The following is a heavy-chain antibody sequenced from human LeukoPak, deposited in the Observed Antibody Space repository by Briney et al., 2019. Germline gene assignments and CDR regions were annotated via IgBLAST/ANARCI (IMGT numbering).Heavy chain of an antibody. J-gene: IGHJ3*01. CDR3: ARQVPAAIRGLDAFDF. D-gene: IGHD2-2*02. V-gene: IGHV5-51*01. CDR1: GYSFTTYW. CDR2: IYPGDSDT. Sequence: GESLKISCKGSGYSFTTYWIGWVRQMPGKGLEWMGIIYPGDSDTRYSPSFQGQVTISADKSINTAYLQWSSLKASDTAMYYCARQVPAAIRGLDAFDFWGQGTMVTVSS.